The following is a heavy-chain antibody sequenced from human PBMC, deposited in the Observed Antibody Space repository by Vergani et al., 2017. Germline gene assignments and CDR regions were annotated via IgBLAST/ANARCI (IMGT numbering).Heavy chain of an antibody. Sequence: QEQLVQSGAEVRKPGASVKVSCKASGYNFTSFDINWVRLATGQGLEWMGWMNPKSGNTAYAAKFQGRITMTRDSSTDTAYMEMSSLRSEDTAVYYCARDRGRSGYYDAFDIWGQGTMVTVSS. D-gene: IGHD3-22*01. CDR3: ARDRGRSGYYDAFDI. J-gene: IGHJ3*02. CDR2: MNPKSGNT. V-gene: IGHV1-8*01. CDR1: GYNFTSFD.